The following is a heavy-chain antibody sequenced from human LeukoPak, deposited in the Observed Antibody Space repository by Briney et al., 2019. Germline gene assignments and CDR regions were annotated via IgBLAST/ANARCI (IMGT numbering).Heavy chain of an antibody. CDR3: SRERRRLFDY. CDR2: ISISGSTI. CDR1: GFTFSRYE. Sequence: PGGSLRLSCAASGFTFSRYEVNWVRQAPGRGLEWVSYISISGSTIYYADSVKGRFTISRDNAKISLYLQMNSLRAEDTAVYYCSRERRRLFDYWGQGTLVTVSS. V-gene: IGHV3-48*03. J-gene: IGHJ4*02.